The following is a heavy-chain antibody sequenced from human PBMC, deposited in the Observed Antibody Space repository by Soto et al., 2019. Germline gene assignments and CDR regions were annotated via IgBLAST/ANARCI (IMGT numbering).Heavy chain of an antibody. CDR3: GVVVDKLYYYGMVV. CDR2: IIPIFGTA. CDR1: GGTFSSYA. Sequence: QVQLVQSGAEVKKPGSSVKVSCKASGGTFSSYAISWVLQAPGQGLEWMGGIIPIFGTADYAKKVQGRVTTTADESTSTAYMEQSSLRSEDTAVYYCGVVVDKLYYYGMVVWCQGTTVTVSS. J-gene: IGHJ6*02. D-gene: IGHD3-22*01. V-gene: IGHV1-69*12.